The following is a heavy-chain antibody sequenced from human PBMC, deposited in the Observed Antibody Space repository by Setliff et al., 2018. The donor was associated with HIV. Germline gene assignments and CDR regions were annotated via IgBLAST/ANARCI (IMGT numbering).Heavy chain of an antibody. V-gene: IGHV4-34*01. J-gene: IGHJ6*02. D-gene: IGHD3-22*01. Sequence: SETLSLTCAVYGGSFNDYYWIWIRQPPGKGLEWIGEINHSGSTNYNPSLKSRITISVDTSKNQFSLKLTSVTAEDTAIYFCARSFPYYYESSGLYAMDVWGQGTTVTVSS. CDR2: INHSGST. CDR1: GGSFNDYY. CDR3: ARSFPYYYESSGLYAMDV.